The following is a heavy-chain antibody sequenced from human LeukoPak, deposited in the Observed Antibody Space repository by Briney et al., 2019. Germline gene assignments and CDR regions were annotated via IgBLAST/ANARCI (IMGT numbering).Heavy chain of an antibody. D-gene: IGHD1-20*01. CDR2: IYSGGST. J-gene: IGHJ4*02. V-gene: IGHV3-66*01. Sequence: GGSLRLSCAASGFTVSSNYMSWVRQAPGKGLEWVSVIYSGGSTYYADSVKGRFTISRDNSKNTLYLQMNSLRAEDTAVYYCARDLSIGITGTTTVVNWGQGTLVTVSS. CDR1: GFTVSSNY. CDR3: ARDLSIGITGTTTVVN.